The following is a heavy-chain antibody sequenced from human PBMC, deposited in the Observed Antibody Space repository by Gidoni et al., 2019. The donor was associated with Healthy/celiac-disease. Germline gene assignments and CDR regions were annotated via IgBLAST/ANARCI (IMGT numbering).Heavy chain of an antibody. CDR1: GFTSGGYA. CDR2: ISYDGSNK. J-gene: IGHJ3*02. D-gene: IGHD6-6*01. CDR3: ARELEYSSSSGAFDI. Sequence: QVQLVESGGVVFQPGSSLRLSGPPSGFTSGGYAMHWVRQAPGKGLEWVAVISYDGSNKYYADSVKGRFTISRDNSKNTLYLQMNSLRAEDTAVYYCARELEYSSSSGAFDIWGQGTMVTVSS. V-gene: IGHV3-30-3*01.